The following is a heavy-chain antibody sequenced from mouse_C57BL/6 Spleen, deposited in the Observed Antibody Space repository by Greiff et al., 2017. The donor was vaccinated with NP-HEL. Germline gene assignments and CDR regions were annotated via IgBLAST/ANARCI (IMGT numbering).Heavy chain of an antibody. CDR2: IDPSDSYT. J-gene: IGHJ4*01. D-gene: IGHD2-5*01. V-gene: IGHV1-50*01. CDR3: ARQGSNGYAMDY. CDR1: GYTFTSYW. Sequence: QVQLQQPGAELVKPGASVKLSCKASGYTFTSYWMQWVKQRPGQGLEWIGEIDPSDSYTNYNQKFKGKATLTVDTSSSTAYMQLSSLTSEDSAVYYCARQGSNGYAMDYWGQGTSVTVSS.